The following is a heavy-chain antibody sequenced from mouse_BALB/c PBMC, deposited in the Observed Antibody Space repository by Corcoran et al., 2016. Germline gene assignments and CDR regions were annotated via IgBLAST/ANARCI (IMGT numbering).Heavy chain of an antibody. J-gene: IGHJ3*01. CDR2: INTYTGEP. CDR3: ARRGGYGSSPSWVAH. D-gene: IGHD1-1*01. Sequence: QIQLVQSGPELKKPGETVKISCKASGYTFTNYGMNLVKQAPGKGLKWMGWINTYTGEPTYADDFKGRFAFSLETSASTAYLQINNLKNEDTATYVCARRGGYGSSPSWVAHWGQGTLVTVSA. CDR1: GYTFTNYG. V-gene: IGHV9-3-1*01.